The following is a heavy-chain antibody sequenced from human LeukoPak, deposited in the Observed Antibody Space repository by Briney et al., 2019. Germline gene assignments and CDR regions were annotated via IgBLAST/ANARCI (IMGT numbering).Heavy chain of an antibody. CDR2: ISWNSDNV. V-gene: IGHV3-9*01. CDR3: AKSGTYSSSSGYIDS. Sequence: GGSLRLSCAASGFTFKNYAMHWVRQAPGKGLEWVSSISWNSDNVDYADSVKGRFTLSRDNAKNSLFLQMNSLRPEDTALYYCAKSGTYSSSSGYIDSWGQEPWSPSPQ. CDR1: GFTFKNYA. D-gene: IGHD6-6*01. J-gene: IGHJ5*01.